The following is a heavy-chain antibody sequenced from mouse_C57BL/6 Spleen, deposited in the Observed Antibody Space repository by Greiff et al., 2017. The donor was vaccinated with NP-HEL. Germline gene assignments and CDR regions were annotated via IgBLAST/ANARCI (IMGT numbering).Heavy chain of an antibody. CDR3: AVNYDYDNWYFDV. Sequence: VKLQQSGAELAKPGASVKLSCKASGCTFTSYWMHWVKQRPGQGLEWIGYINPSSGYTKYNQKFKDKATLTADKSSSTAYMQLSSLTYEDSAVYYCAVNYDYDNWYFDVWGTGTTVTVSS. J-gene: IGHJ1*03. CDR2: INPSSGYT. D-gene: IGHD2-4*01. CDR1: GCTFTSYW. V-gene: IGHV1-7*01.